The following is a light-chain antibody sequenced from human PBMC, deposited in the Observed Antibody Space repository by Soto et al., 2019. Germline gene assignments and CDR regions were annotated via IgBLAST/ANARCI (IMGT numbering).Light chain of an antibody. CDR2: DAS. J-gene: IGKJ1*01. V-gene: IGKV1-5*01. CDR1: HTISTW. Sequence: DIQMTQSPSTLSASVGDRVIITCRASHTISTWVAWYQHKTGKAPTLLIYDASSLESGVPSRFSGGGSGTEFTLTISSLQPDDFATYYCHQYHTYSTFGQGTKVDNK. CDR3: HQYHTYST.